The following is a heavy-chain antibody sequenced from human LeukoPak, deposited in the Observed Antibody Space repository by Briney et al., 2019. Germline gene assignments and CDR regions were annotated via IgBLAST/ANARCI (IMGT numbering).Heavy chain of an antibody. CDR3: ARDDCSGGSCYFDY. Sequence: SVKVSCKASGGTFSSYAISWVRQAPGQGLEWTGGIIPIFGTANYAQKFQGRVTITADESTSTAYMELSSLRSEDTAVYYCARDDCSGGSCYFDYWGQGTLVTVSS. D-gene: IGHD2-15*01. V-gene: IGHV1-69*13. CDR1: GGTFSSYA. CDR2: IIPIFGTA. J-gene: IGHJ4*02.